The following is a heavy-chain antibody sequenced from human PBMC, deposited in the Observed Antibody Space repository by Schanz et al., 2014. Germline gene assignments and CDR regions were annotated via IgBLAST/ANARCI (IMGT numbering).Heavy chain of an antibody. CDR3: VKEDRNHRSDYVY. D-gene: IGHD3-10*01. Sequence: QVQLVESGGGVVQPGGSLRLSCAASGFTFSSYSMHWVRQAPGKGLDWVAFIRFDGSSEYYADSVRDRFTISRDDSKNTLYLQMNSLRPEDTAVYYCVKEDRNHRSDYVYWGRGTLVTVSS. V-gene: IGHV3-30*02. CDR1: GFTFSSYS. J-gene: IGHJ4*02. CDR2: IRFDGSSE.